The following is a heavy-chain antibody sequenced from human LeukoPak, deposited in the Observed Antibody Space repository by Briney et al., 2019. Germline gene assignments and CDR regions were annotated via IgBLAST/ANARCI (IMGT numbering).Heavy chain of an antibody. CDR3: ARYTPANWEVNY. CDR1: GGSISSGGYY. J-gene: IGHJ4*02. CDR2: IYHSGST. V-gene: IGHV4-30-2*01. D-gene: IGHD7-27*01. Sequence: PSQTLSLTCTVSGGSISSGGYYWSWIRQPPGKGLEWIGYIYHSGSTYYNPSLKSRVTISVDRSKNQFSLKLSSVTAADTAVYYCARYTPANWEVNYWGQGTLVTVSS.